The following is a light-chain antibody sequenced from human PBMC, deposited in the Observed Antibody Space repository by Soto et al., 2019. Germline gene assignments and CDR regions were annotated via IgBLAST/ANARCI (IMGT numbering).Light chain of an antibody. Sequence: QMTQSPSTLSVSVGDRDSITCRASQTVKNYLAWYQQKPGKAPNLLIYTASSLKSGVPSRFSGSGSGTEFTLTISSLQPEDFATYYCQQYNTFPSLGQGTKVDSK. J-gene: IGKJ1*01. V-gene: IGKV1-5*03. CDR3: QQYNTFPS. CDR2: TAS. CDR1: QTVKNY.